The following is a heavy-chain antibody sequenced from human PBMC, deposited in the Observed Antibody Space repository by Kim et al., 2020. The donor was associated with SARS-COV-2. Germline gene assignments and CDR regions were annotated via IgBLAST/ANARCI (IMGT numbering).Heavy chain of an antibody. V-gene: IGHV4-59*13. D-gene: IGHD3-16*01. CDR2: IYYSGST. J-gene: IGHJ3*02. CDR1: GGSISSYY. Sequence: SETLSLTCTVSGGSISSYYWSWIRQPPGKGLEWIGYIYYSGSTNYNPSLKSRVTISVDTSKNQFSLKLSSVTAADTAVYYCASTRTNYDYVWGSHPDAFDIWGQGTMVTVSS. CDR3: ASTRTNYDYVWGSHPDAFDI.